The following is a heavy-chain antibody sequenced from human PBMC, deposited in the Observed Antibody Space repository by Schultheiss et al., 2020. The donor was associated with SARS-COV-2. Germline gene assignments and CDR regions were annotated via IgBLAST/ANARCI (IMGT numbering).Heavy chain of an antibody. CDR3: AKNFLGNGDY. J-gene: IGHJ4*02. D-gene: IGHD2-8*01. V-gene: IGHV3-23*03. CDR1: GFTFSGSA. CDR2: IYSGGST. Sequence: GGSLRLSCAASGFTFSGSAMHWVRQAPGKGLEWVSVIYSGGSTYYADSVKGRFTISRDNSKNTLYLQMNSLRAEDTAVYYCAKNFLGNGDYWGQGTLVTVSS.